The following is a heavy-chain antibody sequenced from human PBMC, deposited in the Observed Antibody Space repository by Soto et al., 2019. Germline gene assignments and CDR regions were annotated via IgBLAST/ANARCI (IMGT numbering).Heavy chain of an antibody. CDR1: GGSISSGDYY. D-gene: IGHD6-6*01. V-gene: IGHV4-30-4*01. CDR2: IYHSGST. CDR3: ARERPDGARLDP. J-gene: IGHJ5*02. Sequence: LSLTCTVSGGSISSGDYYWSWIRQPPGKGLEWIGYIYHSGSTYYNPSLKSRVTISVDTSKNQFSLRLSSVTAADTAVYDCARERPDGARLDPWGQGTLVTFSS.